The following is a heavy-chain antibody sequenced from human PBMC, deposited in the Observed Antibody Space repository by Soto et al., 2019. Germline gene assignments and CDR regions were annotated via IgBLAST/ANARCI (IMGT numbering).Heavy chain of an antibody. CDR2: IYYSGST. J-gene: IGHJ5*02. CDR1: GGSISSGGYY. CDR3: AREQGEGYGAGSFRWFDP. V-gene: IGHV4-31*03. D-gene: IGHD3-10*01. Sequence: QVQLQESGPGLVKPSQTLSLTCTVSGGSISSGGYYWSWIRQHPEKGLEWIGYIYYSGSTYYNPSLKGRVTMSLDTSANHFPLNLSSVTAADTAMYYCAREQGEGYGAGSFRWFDPWGQGTLVTVSS.